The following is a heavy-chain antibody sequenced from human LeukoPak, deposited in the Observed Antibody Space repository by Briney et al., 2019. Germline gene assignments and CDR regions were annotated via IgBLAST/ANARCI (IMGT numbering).Heavy chain of an antibody. CDR1: GFTFSSYE. D-gene: IGHD3-22*01. CDR3: ARDPAYDSSLGWFDT. Sequence: GGSLRLSCAASGFTFSSYEMNWVRQAPGKGLEWVSYISSSGSTIYYADSVKGRFTISRDNAKNSLYLQMNSLRAEDTAVYYCARDPAYDSSLGWFDTWGQGTLVTVSS. V-gene: IGHV3-48*03. J-gene: IGHJ5*02. CDR2: ISSSGSTI.